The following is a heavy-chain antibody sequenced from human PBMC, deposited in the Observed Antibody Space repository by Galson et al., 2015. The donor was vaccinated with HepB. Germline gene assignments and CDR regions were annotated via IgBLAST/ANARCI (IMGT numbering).Heavy chain of an antibody. CDR2: ISDTGGHT. CDR3: AKDHGVAIFGVITHGVFDF. D-gene: IGHD3-3*01. CDR1: GFTFSRYA. J-gene: IGHJ4*02. Sequence: SLRLSCAVSGFTFSRYAMSWVRQAPGKGLEWVSAISDTGGHTYYPYYVKGRFTISRDNSKNTLYLQMNSLRAEDTAVYYCAKDHGVAIFGVITHGVFDFWGRGTLVTVSS. V-gene: IGHV3-23*01.